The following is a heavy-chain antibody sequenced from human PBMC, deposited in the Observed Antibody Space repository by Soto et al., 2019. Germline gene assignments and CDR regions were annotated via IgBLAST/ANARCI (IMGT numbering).Heavy chain of an antibody. J-gene: IGHJ4*02. V-gene: IGHV4-59*08. CDR1: GLTMNTYY. Sequence: QVQLQESGPGLVKPSETLSLTCSVSGLTMNTYYWAWIRQPPGKGLEWMGSINNRWNTNYSPSLKSRLTISTETYKRQVSLMLNSATAADTAVYYCGRYSGYAPTVIEYWGQGDLVTVSS. D-gene: IGHD5-12*01. CDR2: INNRWNT. CDR3: GRYSGYAPTVIEY.